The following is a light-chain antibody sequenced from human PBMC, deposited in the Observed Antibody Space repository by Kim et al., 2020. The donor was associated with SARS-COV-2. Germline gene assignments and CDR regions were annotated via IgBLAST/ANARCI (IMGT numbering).Light chain of an antibody. Sequence: DIQLTQSPSLSASIGDRVTITCRASQNINTYLHWYQHKPGEAPKLLIFLASDFQSGVPSRFIDSGSGTDFTLTINGLQPEDFATYYCQQSYGTPSFGGGTKLEI. CDR3: QQSYGTPS. J-gene: IGKJ4*01. CDR1: QNINTY. CDR2: LAS. V-gene: IGKV1-39*01.